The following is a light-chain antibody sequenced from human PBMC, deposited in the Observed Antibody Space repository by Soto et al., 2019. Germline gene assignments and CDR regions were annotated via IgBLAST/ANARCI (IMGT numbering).Light chain of an antibody. Sequence: QSVLTQPPSVSGAPGQRVTISCTGSSSNIGAGYDVHWYQQLPGTAPKLLIYGNSNRPSGVPDRFSGAKSGTSASLAITGLHAEDEADYYRQSYDSSLSAVVFGGGTKLTVL. J-gene: IGLJ2*01. CDR3: QSYDSSLSAVV. CDR2: GNS. CDR1: SSNIGAGYD. V-gene: IGLV1-40*01.